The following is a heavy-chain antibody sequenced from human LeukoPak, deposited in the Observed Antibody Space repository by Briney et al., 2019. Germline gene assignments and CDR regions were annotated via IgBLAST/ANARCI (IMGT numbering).Heavy chain of an antibody. V-gene: IGHV1-2*02. CDR2: INPSSGGT. D-gene: IGHD6-13*01. CDR3: ARVGGSAGNFFDY. J-gene: IGHJ4*02. CDR1: GYTFTGYF. Sequence: GASVKVSCKASGYTFTGYFMHWVRQAPGQGLEWMGWINPSSGGTDYAQKFQGRVTMTRDTSISTAYMELSRLRSDDTAVYYCARVGGSAGNFFDYWGQGTLVTVSS.